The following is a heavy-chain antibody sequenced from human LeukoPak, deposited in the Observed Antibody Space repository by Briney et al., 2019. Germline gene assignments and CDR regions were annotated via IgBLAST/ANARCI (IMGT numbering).Heavy chain of an antibody. V-gene: IGHV3-48*03. D-gene: IGHD6-19*01. CDR1: GFTFSSYE. CDR3: ARGGAGIAVAGTDFDY. J-gene: IGHJ4*02. CDR2: ISSSGSTI. Sequence: GGSLRLSCAASGFTFSSYEMNWVRQAPGKGLEWVSYISSSGSTIYYADSVKGRFTISRDNAKNSLYLQMNSLRAEDMAVYYCARGGAGIAVAGTDFDYWGQGTLVTVSS.